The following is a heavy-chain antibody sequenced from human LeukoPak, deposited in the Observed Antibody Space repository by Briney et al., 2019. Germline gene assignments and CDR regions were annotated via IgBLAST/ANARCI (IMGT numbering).Heavy chain of an antibody. CDR1: GYTFTSYG. D-gene: IGHD2-15*01. CDR3: ARTSGGTYCYYGMDV. J-gene: IGHJ6*02. V-gene: IGHV1-18*01. Sequence: ASVKVSCKASGYTFTSYGISWVRQAPGQGLEWMGWISAYNGNSNYAQKLQGRVTMTTDTSTSTAYMELRSLRPDDTAVYYCARTSGGTYCYYGMDVWGQGTTVTVSS. CDR2: ISAYNGNS.